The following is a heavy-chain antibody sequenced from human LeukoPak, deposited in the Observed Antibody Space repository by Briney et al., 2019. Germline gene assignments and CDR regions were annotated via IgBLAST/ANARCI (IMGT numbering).Heavy chain of an antibody. CDR1: GYTFTSYG. CDR3: ARGIDTYYYDSSGYYYIGSDAFDI. V-gene: IGHV1-18*01. Sequence: ASVKVSCKASGYTFTSYGISWVRQAPGQGLEWVGWISAYNGNTNYAQKLQGRVTMTTDTSTSTAYMELRSLRSDGTAVYYCARGIDTYYYDSSGYYYIGSDAFDIWGQGTMVTVSS. J-gene: IGHJ3*02. CDR2: ISAYNGNT. D-gene: IGHD3-22*01.